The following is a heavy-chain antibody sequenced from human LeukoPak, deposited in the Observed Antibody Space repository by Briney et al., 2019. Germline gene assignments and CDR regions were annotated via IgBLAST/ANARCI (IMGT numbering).Heavy chain of an antibody. D-gene: IGHD2-2*01. CDR3: ARSGGGVPAAYYYYYYMDV. J-gene: IGHJ6*03. V-gene: IGHV1-46*01. Sequence: GASVKVSCKASGYTFTSYYMHWVRQAPGQGLEWMGIINPSGGSTSYAQKFQGRVTMTRDTSTSTVYMELSSLRSEDTAVYYCARSGGGVPAAYYYYYYMDVWGKGTTVTVSS. CDR2: INPSGGST. CDR1: GYTFTSYY.